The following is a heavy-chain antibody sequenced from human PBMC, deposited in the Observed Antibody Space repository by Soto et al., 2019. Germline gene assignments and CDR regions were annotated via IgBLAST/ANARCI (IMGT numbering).Heavy chain of an antibody. CDR3: ARDVITVVRGEGGYGMDV. CDR2: MNAKSGDT. D-gene: IGHD3-10*01. V-gene: IGHV1-2*02. Sequence: ASVKVSCKASGYIFTDYYINWVRQAPGQGLEWMGCMNAKSGDTAYAQKFRGRVTITGDTSITTAYMEISSLRSDDTAIYYCARDVITVVRGEGGYGMDV. J-gene: IGHJ6*01. CDR1: GYIFTDYY.